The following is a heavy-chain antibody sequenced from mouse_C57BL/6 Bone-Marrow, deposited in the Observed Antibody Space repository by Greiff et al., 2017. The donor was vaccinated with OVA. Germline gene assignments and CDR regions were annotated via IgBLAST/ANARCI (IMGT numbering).Heavy chain of an antibody. CDR1: GFSFNPFA. V-gene: IGHV10-1*01. CDR3: VTPIYYDSLFAY. D-gene: IGHD2-4*01. Sequence: DAGGGLVQPKGSLKLSCAVLGFSFNPFAMHRVRQAPGKGLEWVAGIRSKCTNYATYYADSVKDRFTISRDDSESMLYLQMNNLKTEDTAVYYCVTPIYYDSLFAYWGQGTLVTVSA. CDR2: IRSKCTNYAT. J-gene: IGHJ3*01.